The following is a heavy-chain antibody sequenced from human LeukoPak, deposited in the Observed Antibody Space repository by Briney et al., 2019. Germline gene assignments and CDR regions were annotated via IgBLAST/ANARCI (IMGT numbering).Heavy chain of an antibody. CDR1: GYTFTGYY. V-gene: IGHV1-2*02. J-gene: IGHJ5*02. D-gene: IGHD3-3*01. CDR2: INPNSGGT. CDR3: ARVSRLGIFGVVIPRPYNWFDP. Sequence: ASVKVSCKASGYTFTGYYMHWVRQAPGQGLEWMGWINPNSGGTNYAQKFQGRVTMTRDTSISTAYMELRSLRSDDTAVYYCARVSRLGIFGVVIPRPYNWFDPWGQGTLVTVSS.